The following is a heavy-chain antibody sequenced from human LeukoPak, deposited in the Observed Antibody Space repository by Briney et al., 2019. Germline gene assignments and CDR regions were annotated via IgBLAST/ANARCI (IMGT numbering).Heavy chain of an antibody. V-gene: IGHV3-7*01. J-gene: IGHJ6*03. D-gene: IGHD1-26*01. CDR3: ARGPTKSARRGGYYMDV. CDR2: IKQDGSEK. CDR1: GFTFSSYW. Sequence: PGGSLRLSCAASGFTFSSYWMSWVRQAPGKGLEWVANIKQDGSEKYYVDSVKGRFTISRDNGKNSLYLQMNSLRAEDTAVYYCARGPTKSARRGGYYMDVWGKGTTVTVSS.